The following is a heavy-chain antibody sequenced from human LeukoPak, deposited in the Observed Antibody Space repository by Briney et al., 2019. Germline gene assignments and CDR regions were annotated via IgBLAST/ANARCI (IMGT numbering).Heavy chain of an antibody. CDR1: GGSISTFH. V-gene: IGHV4-4*08. CDR2: IYHSGTT. D-gene: IGHD3-10*01. Sequence: SETLSLTCTVSGGSISTFHWSWIRQPPGKGLEWIGYIYHSGTTNYSPSLKSRVTISVDTSKNQFSLKLSSVTAADTAVYYCASGYGSGSYYNLGFDYWGQGTLVTVSS. CDR3: ASGYGSGSYYNLGFDY. J-gene: IGHJ4*02.